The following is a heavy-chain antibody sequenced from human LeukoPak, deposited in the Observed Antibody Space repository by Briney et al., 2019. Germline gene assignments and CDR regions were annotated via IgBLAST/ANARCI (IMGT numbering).Heavy chain of an antibody. V-gene: IGHV3-30*18. CDR3: AKGTRRKYYYGSGSYSDAFDI. CDR1: GFTFSSYG. CDR2: ISYDGSNN. J-gene: IGHJ3*02. Sequence: PGRSLRLSCAASGFTFSSYGMHWVRQAPGKGLEWVAVISYDGSNNYYADSVKGRFTISRDNSKNTLYLQMNSLRAEDTAVYYCAKGTRRKYYYGSGSYSDAFDIWGQGTMVTVSS. D-gene: IGHD3-10*01.